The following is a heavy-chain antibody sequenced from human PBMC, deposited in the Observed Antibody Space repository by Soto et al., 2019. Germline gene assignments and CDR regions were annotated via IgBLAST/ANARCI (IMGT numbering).Heavy chain of an antibody. V-gene: IGHV4-34*01. D-gene: IGHD6-19*01. CDR2: VNHGGTS. Sequence: PSETLSLTCAVHGGSFSGYYWDWIRQPPGKGLEWIGEVNHGGTSNYNPSLKSRAIISLDTSKNEFSLKVNSVTAADTAVYFCAREKWVAMDFYGLDVWGQGTTVTVSS. CDR1: GGSFSGYY. CDR3: AREKWVAMDFYGLDV. J-gene: IGHJ6*02.